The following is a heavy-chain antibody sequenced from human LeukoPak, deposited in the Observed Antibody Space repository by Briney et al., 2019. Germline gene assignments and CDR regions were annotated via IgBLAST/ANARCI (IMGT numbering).Heavy chain of an antibody. D-gene: IGHD5-18*01. CDR2: IYSGGST. Sequence: PGGSLRLSCAASGFIVSSNYKSWVRQAPGKGLEWVSVIYSGGSTYYADSVKGRFTISRDNSKNTLYLQMNSLRVEDTAVYYCARARGYSYGCDYWGQGTLVTVSS. V-gene: IGHV3-53*01. CDR1: GFIVSSNY. J-gene: IGHJ4*02. CDR3: ARARGYSYGCDY.